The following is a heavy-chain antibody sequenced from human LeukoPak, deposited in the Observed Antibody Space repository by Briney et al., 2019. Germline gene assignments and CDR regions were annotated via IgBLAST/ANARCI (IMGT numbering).Heavy chain of an antibody. J-gene: IGHJ4*02. Sequence: PGGSLRLSCTASGFTFSSYSMNWVRQAPGKGLEWVSYISSSSAIYYADSVKGRFTISRDNAKNSLHLQMNSLRAEDTAVYYCARIMTTVTTVEYWGQGTLVTVSS. CDR1: GFTFSSYS. CDR2: ISSSSAI. D-gene: IGHD4-17*01. V-gene: IGHV3-48*01. CDR3: ARIMTTVTTVEY.